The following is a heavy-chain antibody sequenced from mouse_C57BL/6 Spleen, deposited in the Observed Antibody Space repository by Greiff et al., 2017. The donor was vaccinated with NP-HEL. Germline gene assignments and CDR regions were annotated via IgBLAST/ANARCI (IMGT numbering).Heavy chain of an antibody. CDR3: ATGYWYFDV. CDR2: INPGSGGT. V-gene: IGHV1-54*01. CDR1: GYAFTNYL. Sequence: QVQLQQSGAELVRPGTSVKVSCKASGYAFTNYLIEWVKQRPGQGLEWIGVINPGSGGTNYNEKFKGKATLTADKSSSTAYMQLSSLTSEDSAVYFCATGYWYFDVWGTGTTVTVSS. J-gene: IGHJ1*03.